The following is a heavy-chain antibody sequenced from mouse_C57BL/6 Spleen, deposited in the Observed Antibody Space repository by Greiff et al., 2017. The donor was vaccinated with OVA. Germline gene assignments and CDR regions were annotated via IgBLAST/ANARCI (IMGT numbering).Heavy chain of an antibody. D-gene: IGHD1-2*01. CDR3: TRYGLYWYFDY. CDR1: GYTFTDYY. V-gene: IGHV1-18*01. J-gene: IGHJ2*01. Sequence: VQLQQSGPELVKPGASVKLPCKASGYTFTDYYMDWVKQSHGKSLEWIGDINPNNGGTIYNQKFKGKATLTVDKSSSTAYMELRSLTSDDTAVYCCTRYGLYWYFDYWGQGTTLTVSS. CDR2: INPNNGGT.